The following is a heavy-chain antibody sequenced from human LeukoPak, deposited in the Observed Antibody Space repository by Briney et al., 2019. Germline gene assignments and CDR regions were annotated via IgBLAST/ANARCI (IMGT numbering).Heavy chain of an antibody. D-gene: IGHD3-22*01. CDR3: ARPLTYYDSSGYPPPNDAFDI. J-gene: IGHJ3*02. Sequence: ASVNVSCKASGYTFTSYAMNWVRQAPGQGLEWMGWINTNTGNPTYAQGFTGRFVFSLDTSVSTAYLQISSLKAEDTAVYYCARPLTYYDSSGYPPPNDAFDIWGQGTMVTVSS. CDR1: GYTFTSYA. V-gene: IGHV7-4-1*02. CDR2: INTNTGNP.